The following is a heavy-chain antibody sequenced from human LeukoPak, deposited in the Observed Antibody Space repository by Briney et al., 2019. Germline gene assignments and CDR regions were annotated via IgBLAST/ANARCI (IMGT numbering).Heavy chain of an antibody. J-gene: IGHJ6*02. Sequence: GGSLRLSCAASGFTFSSYAMYWVRQAPGKGLEWVAVISYDGSNKYYADSVKGRFTISRDNSKNTLYLQMNSLRAEDTAVYYCARSESSGWPYYYYYGMDVWGQGTTVTVSS. CDR1: GFTFSSYA. CDR2: ISYDGSNK. CDR3: ARSESSGWPYYYYYGMDV. D-gene: IGHD6-19*01. V-gene: IGHV3-30-3*01.